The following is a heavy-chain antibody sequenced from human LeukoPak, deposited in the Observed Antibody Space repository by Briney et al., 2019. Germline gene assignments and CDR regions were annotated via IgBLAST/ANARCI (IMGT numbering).Heavy chain of an antibody. CDR1: GFAFSSHA. D-gene: IGHD4-17*01. CDR2: ISISGDRT. V-gene: IGHV3-23*01. Sequence: GGSLRLSCAASGFAFSSHAMTWVRQAPGKGLEWVSAISISGDRTYYAHSVKGRFTISRDNSKNTVYLQMNSLRAEDTAVYYCANEIRPNDHWGQGTLVTVSS. CDR3: ANEIRPNDH. J-gene: IGHJ4*02.